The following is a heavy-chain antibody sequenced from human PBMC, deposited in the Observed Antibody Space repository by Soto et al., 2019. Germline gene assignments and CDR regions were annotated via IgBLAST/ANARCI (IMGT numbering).Heavy chain of an antibody. Sequence: EVQLVESGGGLVQPGGSLRLSCAASGFTLSGRSMHWVRQAPGKGLVWVSGIDNAGTDSTYADSVKGRFTSSRDNAKNILYLQMNSLRVEDAAGYYCARGWFGPDVWGKGTTVSVSS. CDR1: GFTLSGRS. J-gene: IGHJ6*04. CDR3: ARGWFGPDV. V-gene: IGHV3-74*01. CDR2: IDNAGTDS. D-gene: IGHD3-10*01.